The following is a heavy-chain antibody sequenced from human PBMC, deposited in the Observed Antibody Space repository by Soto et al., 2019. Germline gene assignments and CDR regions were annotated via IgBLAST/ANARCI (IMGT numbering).Heavy chain of an antibody. J-gene: IGHJ6*02. CDR3: ARDQGDIVVVPAVTGGCWYYGMDV. D-gene: IGHD2-2*01. V-gene: IGHV1-69*06. CDR2: IIPIFGTA. Sequence: QVQLVQSGAEVKKPGSSVKVSCKASGGTFSSYAISWVRQAPGQGLEWMGGIIPIFGTANYAQKFQGRVTITADKSTSTAYMERSSLRSEDTAVYYCARDQGDIVVVPAVTGGCWYYGMDVWGQGTTVTVSS. CDR1: GGTFSSYA.